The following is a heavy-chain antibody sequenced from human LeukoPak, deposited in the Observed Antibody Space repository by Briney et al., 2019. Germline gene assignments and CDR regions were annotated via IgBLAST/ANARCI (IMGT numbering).Heavy chain of an antibody. J-gene: IGHJ4*02. D-gene: IGHD3-10*01. V-gene: IGHV4-61*02. CDR3: ARDGAEGRVRGVL. CDR2: IYTSGST. CDR1: GGSISSGSYY. Sequence: PSETLSLTCTVSGGSISSGSYYWSWIRQPAGKGLEWIGRIYTSGSTNYNPSLKSRVTISVDTSKNQFSLKLSSVTAADTAMYYCARDGAEGRVRGVLWGQGTLVTVSS.